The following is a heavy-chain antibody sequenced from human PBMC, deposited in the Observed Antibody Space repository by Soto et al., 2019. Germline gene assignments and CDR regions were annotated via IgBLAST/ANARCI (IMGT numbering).Heavy chain of an antibody. CDR1: GFTFTSNS. D-gene: IGHD2-21*02. J-gene: IGHJ4*02. CDR2: ITSSSTTI. V-gene: IGHV3-48*02. Sequence: EVQLVESGGGLVQPGGSLRLSCAASGFTFTSNSMNWVRQAPGKGLEWISYITSSSTTIYYPDSVKGRFTISGDNAKNSVYLQLNSLRDEDTALYYCARGRVGTAYFDYWGQGALVTVSS. CDR3: ARGRVGTAYFDY.